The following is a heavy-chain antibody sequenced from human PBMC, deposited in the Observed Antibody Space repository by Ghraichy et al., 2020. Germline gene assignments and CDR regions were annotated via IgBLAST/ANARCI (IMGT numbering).Heavy chain of an antibody. CDR3: AKHRSYYDFWSGIDY. CDR1: GFTFSSYA. Sequence: GGSLRLSCAASGFTFSSYAMSWVRQAPGKGLEWVSAISGSGGSTYYADSVKGRFTISRDNSKNTLYLQMNSLRAEDTAVYYCAKHRSYYDFWSGIDYWGQGTLVTVSS. V-gene: IGHV3-23*01. J-gene: IGHJ4*02. CDR2: ISGSGGST. D-gene: IGHD3-3*01.